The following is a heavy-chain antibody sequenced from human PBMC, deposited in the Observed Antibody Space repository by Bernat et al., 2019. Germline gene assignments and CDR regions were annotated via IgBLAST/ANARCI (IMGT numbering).Heavy chain of an antibody. V-gene: IGHV3-7*03. J-gene: IGHJ4*02. CDR3: ARGYYDFWSGYYYYFDY. Sequence: EVQLVESGGGLVQPGGSLRLSCAASGFTFSSYWMSWVRQAPGKGLEWVANIKQDGSEKYYLDSVKGRFTISRDNAKNSLYLQMNSLRAEDTAVYYCARGYYDFWSGYYYYFDYWGQGTLVTVSS. CDR1: GFTFSSYW. CDR2: IKQDGSEK. D-gene: IGHD3-3*01.